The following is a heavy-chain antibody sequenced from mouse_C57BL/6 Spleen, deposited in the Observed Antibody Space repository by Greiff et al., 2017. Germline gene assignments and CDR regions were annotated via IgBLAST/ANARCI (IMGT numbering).Heavy chain of an antibody. CDR3: ARDGYTSLFAY. V-gene: IGHV3-6*01. J-gene: IGHJ3*01. Sequence: ESGPGLVKPSQSLSLTCSVTGYSITSGYYWNWIRQFPGNKLEWMGYISYDGSNNYNPSLKNRISITREPSKNQVFLKLNSVTTEDTATYYCARDGYTSLFAYWGQGTLVTVSA. D-gene: IGHD2-2*01. CDR2: ISYDGSN. CDR1: GYSITSGYY.